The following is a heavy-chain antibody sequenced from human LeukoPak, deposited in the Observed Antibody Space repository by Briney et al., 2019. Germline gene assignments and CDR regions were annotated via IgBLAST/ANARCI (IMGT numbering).Heavy chain of an antibody. D-gene: IGHD1-26*01. V-gene: IGHV3-21*01. Sequence: GGSLRLSCAASRFTFSTYSMNWVRQAPGKGLEWVSSIDSTSTYVYYADSVKGRFTISRDNAKNSLYLQMDSLRAEDTAVYYCARDTLVGSTTPVFDYWGQGTLVTVSS. CDR1: RFTFSTYS. J-gene: IGHJ4*02. CDR2: IDSTSTYV. CDR3: ARDTLVGSTTPVFDY.